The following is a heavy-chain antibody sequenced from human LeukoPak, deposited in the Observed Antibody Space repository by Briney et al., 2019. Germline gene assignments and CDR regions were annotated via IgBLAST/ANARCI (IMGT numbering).Heavy chain of an antibody. CDR1: GGSISSYY. CDR2: IYTSGST. V-gene: IGHV4-4*07. CDR3: ARAYDSSGYSSYCFDY. D-gene: IGHD3-22*01. J-gene: IGHJ4*02. Sequence: SETLSLTCTVSGGSISSYYWSWIRQPAGKGLEWIGRIYTSGSTNYNPSLKSRVTMSVDTSKNQFSLKLSSVTAADTAVYYCARAYDSSGYSSYCFDYWGQGTLVTVSS.